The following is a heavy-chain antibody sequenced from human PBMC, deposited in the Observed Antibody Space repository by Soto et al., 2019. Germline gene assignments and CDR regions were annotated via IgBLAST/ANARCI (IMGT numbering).Heavy chain of an antibody. Sequence: QVQLVQSGAEVKKPGASVKVSCKASGYTFTSYDINWVRQATGQGLEWIGWMNPNSCNTGYAQKFQGRVIMTRNTSLSTAYMERRSLRSEDTAVYYCARELSGGSRMDVWGQGTTVTVSS. CDR3: ARELSGGSRMDV. D-gene: IGHD3-10*01. J-gene: IGHJ6*02. CDR1: GYTFTSYD. CDR2: MNPNSCNT. V-gene: IGHV1-8*01.